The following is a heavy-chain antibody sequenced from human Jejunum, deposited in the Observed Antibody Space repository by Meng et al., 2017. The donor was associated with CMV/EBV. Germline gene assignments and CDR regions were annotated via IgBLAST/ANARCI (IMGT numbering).Heavy chain of an antibody. D-gene: IGHD4-11*01. CDR2: ISADSSII. CDR3: AKDKIPVSPYYYGMDV. CDR1: CSSYS. J-gene: IGHJ6*02. Sequence: CSSYSMNWVRQAPGKGLEWVSFISADSSIITYADSVKGRFTISRDNSKNMLFLQMNSLRAEDTAVYYCAKDKIPVSPYYYGMDVWGQGTTVTVSS. V-gene: IGHV3-48*01.